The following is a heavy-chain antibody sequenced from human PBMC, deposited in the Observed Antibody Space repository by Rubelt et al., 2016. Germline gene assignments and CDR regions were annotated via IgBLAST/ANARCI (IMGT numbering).Heavy chain of an antibody. V-gene: IGHV3-9*01. J-gene: IGHJ4*02. CDR2: ITWNSGSI. D-gene: IGHD6-13*01. CDR3: VKGPSSWYPFFGS. CDR1: GFIFGDYA. Sequence: SGQPGRSLRLSCTASGFIFGDYAMHWVRQSPGKGLEWVSGITWNSGSIDYADSVKGRFTISRDNAKNSLSLQMNSLRPEDTALYYCVKGPSSWYPFFGSWGQGTRVTVSS.